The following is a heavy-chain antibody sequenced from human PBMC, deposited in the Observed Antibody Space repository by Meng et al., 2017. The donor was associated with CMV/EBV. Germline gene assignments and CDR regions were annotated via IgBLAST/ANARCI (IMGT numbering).Heavy chain of an antibody. CDR1: GFTFSSYW. V-gene: IGHV3-7*01. Sequence: GGSLRLSCAASGFTFSSYWMSWVRQAPGKGLEWVANIKQDGSEKYYVDSVKGRFTISRDNAKNSLYLQMNSLRAEDTAVYYCARVRGGFLEWRGRYFDYWGQGTLVTVSS. CDR2: IKQDGSEK. J-gene: IGHJ4*02. CDR3: ARVRGGFLEWRGRYFDY. D-gene: IGHD3-3*01.